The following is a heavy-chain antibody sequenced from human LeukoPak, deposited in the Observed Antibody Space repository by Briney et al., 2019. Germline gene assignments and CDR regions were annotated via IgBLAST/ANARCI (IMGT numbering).Heavy chain of an antibody. CDR1: GGSISDSNW. CDR3: ARGQGSYGDY. J-gene: IGHJ4*02. CDR2: IYHSGST. Sequence: SETLSLTCAVSGGSISDSNWWDWVRQPPGKGLEWIGEIYHSGSTNYNPSLRSRVSRSVDRSKNQFALKLTSVTAADTAVYYCARGQGSYGDYWGQGTLVIVSS. V-gene: IGHV4-4*02. D-gene: IGHD5-18*01.